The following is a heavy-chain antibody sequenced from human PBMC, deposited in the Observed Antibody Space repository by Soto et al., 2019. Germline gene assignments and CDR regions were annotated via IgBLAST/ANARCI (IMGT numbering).Heavy chain of an antibody. CDR3: ERVDSSLAHYGMDV. Sequence: GGSLRLSCRASGFTFSSYWMSWARQAPGKGLEWVANIKPDGSEKYYVDSVKGRFTVSRDNAKNSLYLQMDSLRGEDTAVYYCERVDSSLAHYGMDVSGKGTKVT. CDR2: IKPDGSEK. CDR1: GFTFSSYW. D-gene: IGHD5-18*01. J-gene: IGHJ6*04. V-gene: IGHV3-7*01.